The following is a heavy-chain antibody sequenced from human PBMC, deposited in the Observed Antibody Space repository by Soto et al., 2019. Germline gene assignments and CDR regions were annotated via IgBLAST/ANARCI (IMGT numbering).Heavy chain of an antibody. Sequence: ASVKVSCKASGYTFTSYDINWVRQATGRGLEWMGWMSPNSGNTGYAQKFQGRVTMTWSTSISTAYMEMSSLRSEDTAVYYCAREGLSSSGWYTWFDPWGQGTLVTVSS. V-gene: IGHV1-8*01. CDR1: GYTFTSYD. D-gene: IGHD6-19*01. CDR2: MSPNSGNT. J-gene: IGHJ5*02. CDR3: AREGLSSSGWYTWFDP.